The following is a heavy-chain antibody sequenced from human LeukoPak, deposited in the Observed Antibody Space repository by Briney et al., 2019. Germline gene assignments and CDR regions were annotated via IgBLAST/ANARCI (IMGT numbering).Heavy chain of an antibody. J-gene: IGHJ4*02. CDR2: ISSSSSYI. V-gene: IGHV3-21*01. CDR1: GFTFSSYS. D-gene: IGHD5-24*01. CDR3: ARVRGSTWLQSHIFDY. Sequence: GGSLRLSCAASGFTFSSYSMNWVRQAPGKGLEWVSSISSSSSYIYYADSVKGRFTISRDNAKNSLYLQMNSLRAEDTAVYYRARVRGSTWLQSHIFDYWGQGTLVTVSS.